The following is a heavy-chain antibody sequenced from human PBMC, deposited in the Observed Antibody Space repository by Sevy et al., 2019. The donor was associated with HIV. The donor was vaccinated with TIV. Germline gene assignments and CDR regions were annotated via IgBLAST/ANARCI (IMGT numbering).Heavy chain of an antibody. V-gene: IGHV4-59*12. Sequence: SETPSLTCAVSGASITSYYWNWIRQSPGKGLEWIAYVYHSGTTSSNPSLKSRISLSLDTSRKQFSLTLYSVTAADTAIYYCARVRRRPPVVDSNWYFDVWGRGTLVTVSS. CDR3: ARVRRRPPVVDSNWYFDV. D-gene: IGHD3-22*01. J-gene: IGHJ2*01. CDR1: GASITSYY. CDR2: VYHSGTT.